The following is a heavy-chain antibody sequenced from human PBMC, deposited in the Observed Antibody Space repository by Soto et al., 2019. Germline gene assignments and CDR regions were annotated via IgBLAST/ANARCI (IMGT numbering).Heavy chain of an antibody. D-gene: IGHD2-15*01. CDR3: ARGPLLGYCSGGSCYSELYNWFDP. Sequence: QVQLVQSGAEVKKPGSSVKVSCKASGGTFSSYAISWVRQAPGQGLEWMGGIIPIFGTANYAQKFQGRVTITADESTSTADMELSSLRSEDTALYYCARGPLLGYCSGGSCYSELYNWFDPWGQGTLVTVSS. CDR1: GGTFSSYA. CDR2: IIPIFGTA. J-gene: IGHJ5*02. V-gene: IGHV1-69*01.